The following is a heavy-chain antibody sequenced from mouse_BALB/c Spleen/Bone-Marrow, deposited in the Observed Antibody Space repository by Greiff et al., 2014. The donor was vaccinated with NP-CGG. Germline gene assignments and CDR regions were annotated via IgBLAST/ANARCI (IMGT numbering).Heavy chain of an antibody. CDR3: AGSGGGYDGFAY. D-gene: IGHD2-2*01. CDR2: INPSTGYT. Sequence: QVQLKESGAELAKPGASVKMSCKASGYTFTSYWMHWVKQRPGQGLEWIGYINPSTGYTEYNQKFKDKATLTADKSSSTAYMQLSSLTSEDSAVYYCAGSGGGYDGFAYWGQGTLVTVSA. CDR1: GYTFTSYW. J-gene: IGHJ3*01. V-gene: IGHV1-7*01.